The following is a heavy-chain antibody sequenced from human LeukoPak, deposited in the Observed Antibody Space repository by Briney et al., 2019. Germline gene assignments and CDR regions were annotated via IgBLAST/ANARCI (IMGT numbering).Heavy chain of an antibody. CDR1: GFTVSSNY. V-gene: IGHV3-53*01. CDR3: ARESNRGIYGMDV. Sequence: PGGSLRLSCAASGFTVSSNYMSWVRRAPGKGLEWVSVVYSGGSTYYADSVKGRYTISRDNSKNMLYLQMNSLRVEDTAVYYCARESNRGIYGMDVWGQGTTVTVSS. D-gene: IGHD2/OR15-2a*01. CDR2: VYSGGST. J-gene: IGHJ6*02.